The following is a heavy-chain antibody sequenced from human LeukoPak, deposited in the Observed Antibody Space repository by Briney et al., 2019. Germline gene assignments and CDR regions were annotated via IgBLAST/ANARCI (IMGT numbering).Heavy chain of an antibody. CDR1: GYTFTSYG. CDR2: ISAYNGNT. V-gene: IGHV1-18*01. D-gene: IGHD3-10*01. CDR3: ARGDDYYGSGSYFDY. J-gene: IGHJ4*02. Sequence: PVASVKVSCKASGYTFTSYGISWVRQAPGQGLEWMGWISAYNGNTNYAQKLQGRVTMTTDTSTSTAYMELRSLRSDDTAVYYRARGDDYYGSGSYFDYWGQGTLVTVSS.